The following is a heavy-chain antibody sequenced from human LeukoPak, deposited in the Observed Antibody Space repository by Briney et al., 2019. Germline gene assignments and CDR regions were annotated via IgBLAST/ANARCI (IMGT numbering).Heavy chain of an antibody. V-gene: IGHV1-2*02. D-gene: IGHD4-17*01. Sequence: ASVKVSCKASGYTFTGYYMHWVRQAPGQGLEWMGWINPNSGGTNYAQKFQGRVTMTRDTSISTAYMELSRLRSDDTAVYYCARGYGDFRYYYYMDVWGKGTTVTVSS. J-gene: IGHJ6*03. CDR1: GYTFTGYY. CDR2: INPNSGGT. CDR3: ARGYGDFRYYYYMDV.